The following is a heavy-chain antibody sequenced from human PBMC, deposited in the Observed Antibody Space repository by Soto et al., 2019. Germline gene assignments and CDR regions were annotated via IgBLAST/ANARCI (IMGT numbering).Heavy chain of an antibody. CDR1: GFTGRTYS. CDR3: AKDKDSSGDYSGFDY. J-gene: IGHJ4*02. V-gene: IGHV3-23*01. CDR2: ISGSGGST. Sequence: LRLPCAAAGFTGRTYSTRWVPQAQGKGLEWVSAISGSGGSTYYADSVKGRFTISRDNSKNTLYLQMNSLRAEDTAVYYCAKDKDSSGDYSGFDYWGQGTLVTVSS. D-gene: IGHD3-22*01.